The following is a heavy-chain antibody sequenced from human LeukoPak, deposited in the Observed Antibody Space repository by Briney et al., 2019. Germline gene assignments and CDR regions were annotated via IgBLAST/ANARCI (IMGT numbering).Heavy chain of an antibody. Sequence: ASVTVSCKASGYTFTSYFIHWVRRAPGQGLEWMGIINSGSGSTSYTQKFRDRVTMTRDKSASTVNMELSSLRSEDTAVYYCVRDLGYYDSSGYPTHFDYWGQGTLVTVSS. J-gene: IGHJ4*02. V-gene: IGHV1-46*01. CDR1: GYTFTSYF. CDR3: VRDLGYYDSSGYPTHFDY. D-gene: IGHD3-22*01. CDR2: INSGSGST.